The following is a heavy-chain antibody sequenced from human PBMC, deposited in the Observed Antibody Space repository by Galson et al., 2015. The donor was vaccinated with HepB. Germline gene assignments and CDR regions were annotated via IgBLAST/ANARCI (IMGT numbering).Heavy chain of an antibody. CDR2: ISSSSTI. J-gene: IGHJ6*02. CDR3: ARDRNSVVVTAHRSYYYYGMDV. D-gene: IGHD2-21*02. Sequence: SLRLSCAASGFTFSSYSMNWVRQAPGKGLEWVSYISSSSTIYYADSVKGRFTISRDNAKNSLYLQMNSLRAEDTAVYYCARDRNSVVVTAHRSYYYYGMDVWGQGTTVTVSS. CDR1: GFTFSSYS. V-gene: IGHV3-48*01.